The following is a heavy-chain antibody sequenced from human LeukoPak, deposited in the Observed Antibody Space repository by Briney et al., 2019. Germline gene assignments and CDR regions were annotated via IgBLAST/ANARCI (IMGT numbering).Heavy chain of an antibody. V-gene: IGHV4-59*01. CDR1: GGSFSSYY. Sequence: PSETLSLTCAVYGGSFSSYYWSWIRQPPGKALEWIGYIYYSGSTNYNPSLKSRVTISVDTSKNQFSLKLRSVTAADTAVYYCASEVVTSIEYFQHWGQGTLVTVSS. D-gene: IGHD2-21*02. CDR2: IYYSGST. CDR3: ASEVVTSIEYFQH. J-gene: IGHJ1*01.